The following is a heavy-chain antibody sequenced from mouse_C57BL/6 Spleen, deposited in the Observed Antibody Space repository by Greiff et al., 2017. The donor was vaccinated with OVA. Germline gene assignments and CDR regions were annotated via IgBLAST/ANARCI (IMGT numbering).Heavy chain of an antibody. Sequence: QVHVKQPGTELVKPGASVKLSCKASGYTFTSYWMHWVKQRPGQGLEWIGNINPSNGGTNYNEKFKSKATLTVDKSSSTAYMQLSSLTSEDSAVYYCAINYGSSYYAMDYWGQGTSVTVSS. V-gene: IGHV1-53*01. CDR2: INPSNGGT. CDR1: GYTFTSYW. D-gene: IGHD1-1*01. CDR3: AINYGSSYYAMDY. J-gene: IGHJ4*01.